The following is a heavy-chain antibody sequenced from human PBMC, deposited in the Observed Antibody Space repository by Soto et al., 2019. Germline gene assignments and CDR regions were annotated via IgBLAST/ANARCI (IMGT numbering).Heavy chain of an antibody. CDR2: XXXKXGXXX. D-gene: IGHD2-8*01. V-gene: IGHV6-1*01. CDR1: RDSLSINTAG. CDR3: AGVTWCRGLDV. Sequence: PSQTLSLTCALSRDSLSINTAGWNWIRQSHXRGLEXRGRXXXKXGXXXHXXXXVKHRMTINPDTSKNQFSLHLDSVTPEDTDVYDCAGVTWCRGLDVWGQGTTVTVSS. J-gene: IGHJ6*01.